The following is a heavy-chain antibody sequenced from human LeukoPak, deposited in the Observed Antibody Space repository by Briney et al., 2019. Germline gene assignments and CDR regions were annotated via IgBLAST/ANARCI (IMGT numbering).Heavy chain of an antibody. CDR1: GFTFTSYE. CDR3: AKVLRFSEWYPQGDSFDY. Sequence: HTGGSLRLSCAASGFTFTSYEMNWVRQAPGKGLEWISYISSSDNTIYYADSVKGRFSISRDNAKNSLYLQMNSLRAEDTAVYFCAKVLRFSEWYPQGDSFDYWGQGTLVTVSS. V-gene: IGHV3-48*03. CDR2: ISSSDNTI. D-gene: IGHD3-3*01. J-gene: IGHJ4*02.